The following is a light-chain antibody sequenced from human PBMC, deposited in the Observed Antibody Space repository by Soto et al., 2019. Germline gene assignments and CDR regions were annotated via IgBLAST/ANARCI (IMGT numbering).Light chain of an antibody. CDR3: LQEHDDSWT. V-gene: IGKV1-39*01. Sequence: DIQMTQSPSSLSSSFGDRVTITCRASQSISSYLNWYQQKPGKAPTLLIYAASNLQSGVPSRFRVSRSGTEFTLTVSRLKNEDFATYYGLQEHDDSWTFCQGTKVDIK. CDR2: AAS. CDR1: QSISSY. J-gene: IGKJ1*01.